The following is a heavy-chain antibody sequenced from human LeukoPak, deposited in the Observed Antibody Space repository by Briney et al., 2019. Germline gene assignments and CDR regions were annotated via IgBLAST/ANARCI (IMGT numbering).Heavy chain of an antibody. D-gene: IGHD5-18*01. J-gene: IGHJ4*02. CDR2: IRSKAYGGTT. Sequence: GGSLRLSCTASGFTFGDYAMSWFRQAPGKGLEWVGFIRSKAYGGTTEYAASVKGRFTISRDDSKSIAYLQMNSLKTEDTAVYYCTRGSYSYGYGTFDYWGQGTLVTVSS. CDR3: TRGSYSYGYGTFDY. CDR1: GFTFGDYA. V-gene: IGHV3-49*03.